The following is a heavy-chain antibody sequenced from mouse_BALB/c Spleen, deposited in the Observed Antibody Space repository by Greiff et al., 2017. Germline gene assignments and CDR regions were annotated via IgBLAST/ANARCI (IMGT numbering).Heavy chain of an antibody. Sequence: EVKLMESGPSLVKPSQTLSLTCSVTGDSITSGYWNWIRKFPGNKLEYMGYISYSGSTYYNPSLKSRISITRDTSKNQYYLQLNSVTTEDTATYYCARWGGNYSYAMDYWGQGTSVTVSS. CDR1: GDSITSGY. J-gene: IGHJ4*01. CDR2: ISYSGST. V-gene: IGHV3-8*02. D-gene: IGHD2-1*01. CDR3: ARWGGNYSYAMDY.